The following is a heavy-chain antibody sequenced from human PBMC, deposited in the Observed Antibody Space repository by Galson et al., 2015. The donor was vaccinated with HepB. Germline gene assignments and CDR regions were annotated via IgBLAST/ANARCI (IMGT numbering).Heavy chain of an antibody. J-gene: IGHJ6*03. CDR1: GGTFSSYA. V-gene: IGHV1-69*06. CDR3: ARAAQKDGYCSGGSVSGYTPNVLLWFRVFPHYYYYMDV. CDR2: IIPIFGTA. Sequence: SVKVSCKASGGTFSSYAISWVRQAPGQGLEWMGGIIPIFGTANYAQKFQGRVTITADKSTSTAYMELSSLRSEDTAVYYCARAAQKDGYCSGGSVSGYTPNVLLWFRVFPHYYYYMDVWGKGTTVTVSS. D-gene: IGHD2-15*01.